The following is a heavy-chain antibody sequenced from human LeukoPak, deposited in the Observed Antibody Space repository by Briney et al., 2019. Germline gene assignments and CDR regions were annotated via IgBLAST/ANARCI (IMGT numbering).Heavy chain of an antibody. CDR2: IYYSGST. CDR3: ARDIREYSSSWYDY. J-gene: IGHJ4*02. V-gene: IGHV4-59*01. Sequence: PSETLSLTCTVSGGSISSYYWSWIRQPPGKGLEWIGYIYYSGSTNYNPSLKSRVTISVDTSKNQFSLKLSSVTAADTAVYYCARDIREYSSSWYDYWVQGTLVTVSS. CDR1: GGSISSYY. D-gene: IGHD6-13*01.